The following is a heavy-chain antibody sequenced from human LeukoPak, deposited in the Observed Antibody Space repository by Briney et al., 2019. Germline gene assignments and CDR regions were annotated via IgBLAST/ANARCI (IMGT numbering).Heavy chain of an antibody. CDR2: INHSGST. Sequence: SETLSLTCAVYGGSFSGYYWRWIRQPPGKGLEWIEEINHSGSTNYNPSLKSRVTISVDTSKNQFSLKLSSVTAADTAVYYCARGLSVVVVGANNYGMDVWGQGTTVTVSS. J-gene: IGHJ6*02. CDR1: GGSFSGYY. CDR3: ARGLSVVVVGANNYGMDV. D-gene: IGHD2-15*01. V-gene: IGHV4-34*01.